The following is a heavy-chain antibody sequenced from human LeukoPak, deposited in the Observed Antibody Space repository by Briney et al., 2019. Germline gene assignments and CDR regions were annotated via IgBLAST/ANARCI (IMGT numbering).Heavy chain of an antibody. CDR1: GFTFSSYS. J-gene: IGHJ4*02. D-gene: IGHD6-13*01. V-gene: IGHV3-21*01. CDR3: ARSFLSIAAAATDY. CDR2: ISSSSSYI. Sequence: GGSLRLSCAASGFTFSSYSMNWVRQAQGKGLEWVSSISSSSSYIYYADSVKGRFTISRDNAKNSLYLQMNSLRAEDTAVYYCARSFLSIAAAATDYWGQGTLVTVSS.